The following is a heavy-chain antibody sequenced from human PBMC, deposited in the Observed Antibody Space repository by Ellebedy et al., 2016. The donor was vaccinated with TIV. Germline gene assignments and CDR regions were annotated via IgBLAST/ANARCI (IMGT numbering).Heavy chain of an antibody. CDR1: KSIFSTYG. Sequence: GGSLRLSCAGSKSIFSTYGIHWVRQAPGEGLEWVAFISHDARDHYYAESVKGRFTIARDNSKNTLYLQMNSLRADDTAVYYCATDHYWGQGTLVTVSS. V-gene: IGHV3-30*03. CDR3: ATDHY. CDR2: ISHDARDH. J-gene: IGHJ4*02.